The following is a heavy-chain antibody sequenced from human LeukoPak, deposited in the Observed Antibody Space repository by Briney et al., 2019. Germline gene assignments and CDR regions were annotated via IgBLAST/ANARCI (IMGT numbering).Heavy chain of an antibody. CDR2: LSAYNGNT. CDR1: GYTLTSYG. J-gene: IGHJ5*02. Sequence: ASVKVSCKASGYTLTSYGISWVRQAPGQGLEWMGCLSAYNGNTNNAQKLQGRVTMTTNTSTSTAYMELRSLRSDDTAVYYCARDPGYSSGWYSNWFDPWGQGTLVTVSS. CDR3: ARDPGYSSGWYSNWFDP. V-gene: IGHV1-18*01. D-gene: IGHD6-19*01.